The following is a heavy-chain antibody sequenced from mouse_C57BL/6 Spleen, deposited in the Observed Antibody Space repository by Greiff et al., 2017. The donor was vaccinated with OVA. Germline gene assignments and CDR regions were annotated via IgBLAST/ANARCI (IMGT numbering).Heavy chain of an antibody. CDR3: ARSPLDYGSRVYYAMDY. D-gene: IGHD1-1*01. Sequence: QVQLQQPGAELVKPGASVKLSCKASGYTFTSYWMHWVKQRPGRGLEWIGRIDPNSGGTKYNEKFKSKATLTVGKPSSTAYMQLSSLTSEDSAVYYYARSPLDYGSRVYYAMDYWGQGTTVTVSS. CDR2: IDPNSGGT. J-gene: IGHJ4*01. CDR1: GYTFTSYW. V-gene: IGHV1-72*01.